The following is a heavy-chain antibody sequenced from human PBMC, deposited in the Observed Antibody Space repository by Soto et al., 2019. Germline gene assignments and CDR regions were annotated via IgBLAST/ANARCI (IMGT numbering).Heavy chain of an antibody. J-gene: IGHJ6*04. CDR2: INSDGSTT. CDR1: GFTFNTYW. Sequence: GGSLRLSCAASGFTFNTYWVHWVRQPPGKGLVWVSRINSDGSTTNYADSVKGRFTISRDNAKNTLYLQMNSLRAEDTAVYYCASVVFWSGYTTYGGMDVWGKGTTVTVSS. CDR3: ASVVFWSGYTTYGGMDV. D-gene: IGHD3-3*01. V-gene: IGHV3-74*01.